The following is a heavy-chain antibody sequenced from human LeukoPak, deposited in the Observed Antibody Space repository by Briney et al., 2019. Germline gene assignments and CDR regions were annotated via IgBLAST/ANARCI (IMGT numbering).Heavy chain of an antibody. J-gene: IGHJ4*02. V-gene: IGHV3-23*01. CDR3: ARDPHKYYYDTRGYYYYFEY. CDR2: VSGSGGEP. CDR1: GFIFSNYV. D-gene: IGHD3-22*01. Sequence: GGSLRLSCATSGFIFSNYVMSWVRQTPGKGLEWVSGVSGSGGEPYYADSVRGRFAISRDSSKNTLYLQMNRLRAEDTAIYYCARDPHKYYYDTRGYYYYFEYWGQGTLVTVSS.